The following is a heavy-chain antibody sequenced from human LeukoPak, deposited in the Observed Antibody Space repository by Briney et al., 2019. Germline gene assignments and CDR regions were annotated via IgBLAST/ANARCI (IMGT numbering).Heavy chain of an antibody. CDR1: GVSINNYF. CDR3: AGRYYDYIAGMYYFDS. Sequence: SETLSLTCTVSGVSINNYFWSRIRQPPGKRLEWIGYIYYTGRTDDNPSLRSRVTLSLDTSKNQVSLKLSSVTAADTAVYYCAGRYYDYIAGMYYFDSWGQGTLVTVSS. J-gene: IGHJ4*02. CDR2: IYYTGRT. D-gene: IGHD3-16*01. V-gene: IGHV4-59*01.